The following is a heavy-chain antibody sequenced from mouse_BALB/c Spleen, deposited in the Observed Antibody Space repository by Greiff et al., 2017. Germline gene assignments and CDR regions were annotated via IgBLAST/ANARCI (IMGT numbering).Heavy chain of an antibody. CDR1: GFTFSSYA. J-gene: IGHJ3*01. D-gene: IGHD2-4*01. V-gene: IGHV5-6-5*01. CDR2: ISSGGST. Sequence: EVQRVESGGGLVKPGGSLKLSCAASGFTFSSYAMSWVRQTPEKRLEWAASISSGGSTYYPDSVKGRFTISRDNARNILYLQMSSLRSEDTAMYYCARYYDSRFAYWGQGTLVTVSA. CDR3: ARYYDSRFAY.